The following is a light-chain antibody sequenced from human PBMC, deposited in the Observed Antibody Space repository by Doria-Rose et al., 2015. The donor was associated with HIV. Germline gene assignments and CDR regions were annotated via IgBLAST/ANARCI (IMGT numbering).Light chain of an antibody. CDR1: QGIGSD. CDR3: QQYSQWPPYT. V-gene: IGKV3-15*01. Sequence: EIVMTQSPATLSVSPGERATLSRRASQGIGSDLAWYQQKPGQAPRLLIYRASIRATGIPPRFTGGGSGTEFTLTISSLQSEDFAVYFCQQYSQWPPYTFGQGTKLEVK. CDR2: RAS. J-gene: IGKJ2*01.